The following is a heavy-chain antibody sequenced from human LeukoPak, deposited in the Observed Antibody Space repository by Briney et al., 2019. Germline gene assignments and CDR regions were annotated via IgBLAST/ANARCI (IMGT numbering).Heavy chain of an antibody. D-gene: IGHD3-16*02. V-gene: IGHV4-34*01. J-gene: IGHJ4*02. CDR1: GGSFSGYY. CDR2: INHSGST. CDR3: VEARPLSPPDY. Sequence: SETLSLTCAVYGGSFSGYYWSWIRQPPGKGLEWIGEINHSGSTNYNPSLKSRVTISVDTSKNQFSLKLSSVTAADTAVYYCVEARPLSPPDYWGQGTLVTVSS.